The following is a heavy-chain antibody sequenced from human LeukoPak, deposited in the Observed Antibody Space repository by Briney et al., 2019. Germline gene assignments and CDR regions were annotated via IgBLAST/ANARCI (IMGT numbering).Heavy chain of an antibody. D-gene: IGHD5-12*01. Sequence: SETLSLTCTVSGGSISSYYWSWIRQPPGKGLEWIGYIYYSGSTNYNPSLKSRVTISVDTSKNQFSLKLTSVTAADTAVYFCTRGLAAAYDYNWFDSWGQGTLVTVSS. CDR1: GGSISSYY. V-gene: IGHV4-59*12. CDR3: TRGLAAAYDYNWFDS. CDR2: IYYSGST. J-gene: IGHJ5*01.